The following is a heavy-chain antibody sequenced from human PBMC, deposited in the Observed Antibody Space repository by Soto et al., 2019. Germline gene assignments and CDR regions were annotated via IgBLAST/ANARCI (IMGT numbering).Heavy chain of an antibody. CDR1: GFTFDDYA. D-gene: IGHD6-6*01. CDR2: ISWNSGSI. V-gene: IGHV3-9*01. Sequence: PGGSLRLSCAASGFTFDDYAMHWVRQAPGKGLEWVSGISWNSGSIGYADSVKGRFTISRDNAKNSLYLQMNSLRAEDTALYYCAKEYSSSYGMDVWGQGTTVTVSS. CDR3: AKEYSSSYGMDV. J-gene: IGHJ6*02.